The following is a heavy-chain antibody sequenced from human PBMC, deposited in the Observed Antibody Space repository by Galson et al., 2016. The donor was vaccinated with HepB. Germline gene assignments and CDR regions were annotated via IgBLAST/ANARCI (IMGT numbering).Heavy chain of an antibody. CDR2: IIPSFGTA. D-gene: IGHD4-17*01. J-gene: IGHJ6*02. V-gene: IGHV1-69*13. CDR1: GGTFSSYG. Sequence: SVKVSCKASGGTFSSYGFSWVRQAPGQGLEWMGGIIPSFGTANYAQKFQGRVTITADEYTSTAYMEVSSLRSEDMAVYYCARDHVDYGDSVGYYYGIDVWGQGTTVTVSS. CDR3: ARDHVDYGDSVGYYYGIDV.